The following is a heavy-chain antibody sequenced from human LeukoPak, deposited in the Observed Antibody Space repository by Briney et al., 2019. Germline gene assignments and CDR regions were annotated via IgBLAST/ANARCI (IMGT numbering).Heavy chain of an antibody. V-gene: IGHV1-8*01. D-gene: IGHD3-10*01. CDR1: GYTFTSYD. J-gene: IGHJ4*02. CDR2: MDANSGNT. Sequence: ASVKVSCKASGYTFTSYDINWVRQATGQGLEWMGWMDANSGNTGYAQKFQGRVTMTRNTSISTAYMELSSLRSEDTAVYYCARVYYGSGTRPPRVLSYWGQGTLVTVSS. CDR3: ARVYYGSGTRPPRVLSY.